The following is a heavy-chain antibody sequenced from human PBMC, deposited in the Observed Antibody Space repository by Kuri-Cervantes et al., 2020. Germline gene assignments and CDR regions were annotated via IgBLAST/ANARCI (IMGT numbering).Heavy chain of an antibody. CDR1: GFTFSNAW. D-gene: IGHD1-1*01. V-gene: IGHV3-15*01. Sequence: ETLSLTCAASGFTFSNAWMSWVRQAPGKGLEWVGRIKSKTDGGTTDYAAPVKGRFTISRDDSKNTLYLQMNSLKTEDTAVYYCTTTTGSSAYYYYYYGMDAWGQGTTVTVSS. J-gene: IGHJ6*02. CDR3: TTTTGSSAYYYYYYGMDA. CDR2: IKSKTDGGTT.